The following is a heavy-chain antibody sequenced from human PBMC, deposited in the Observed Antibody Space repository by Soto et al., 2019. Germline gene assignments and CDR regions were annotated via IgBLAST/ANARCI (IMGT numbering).Heavy chain of an antibody. CDR1: GYTFTAYL. CDR3: ARGLTGNPDYFDP. J-gene: IGHJ5*02. V-gene: IGHV1-2*04. CDR2: INPNGGGT. D-gene: IGHD1-20*01. Sequence: QVQLVQSGAEVKKPGASVKVSCKASGYTFTAYLIHWVRQAPGQGPEWMGWINPNGGGTKYAQKFQGWVAMTRDKSTNTAYMELSRLMSDDTAVYFCARGLTGNPDYFDPWGQGTLVTVSS.